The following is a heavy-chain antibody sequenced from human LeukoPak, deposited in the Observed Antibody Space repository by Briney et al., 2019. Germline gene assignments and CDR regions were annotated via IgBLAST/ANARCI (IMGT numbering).Heavy chain of an antibody. J-gene: IGHJ4*02. CDR3: ARYARSD. CDR1: GFTVSSNF. Sequence: GGSLRLSCAASGFTVSSNFMSWVRQAPGKGLEWVSVISSGGTTYYADSVKGRFTISRDNSKNTLYLQMDSLRAEDTAVYYCARYARSDWGQGTLVTVSS. V-gene: IGHV3-66*01. CDR2: ISSGGTT.